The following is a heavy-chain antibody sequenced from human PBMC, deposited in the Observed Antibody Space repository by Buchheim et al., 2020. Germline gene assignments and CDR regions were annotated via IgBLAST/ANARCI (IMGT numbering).Heavy chain of an antibody. CDR1: GGSFSGYY. D-gene: IGHD6-13*01. V-gene: IGHV4-34*01. CDR3: ARLGAAAGTEYFQH. Sequence: QLQLQESGPGLVRPSETLSLTCAVYGGSFSGYYWSWIRQPPGKGLEWIGEINHSGSTNYNPSLKSRVTISVDTSKNQFSLKLSSVTAADTAVYYCARLGAAAGTEYFQHWGQGTL. J-gene: IGHJ1*01. CDR2: INHSGST.